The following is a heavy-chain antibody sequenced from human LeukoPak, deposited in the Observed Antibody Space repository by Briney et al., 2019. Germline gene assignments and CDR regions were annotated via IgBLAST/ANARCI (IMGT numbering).Heavy chain of an antibody. J-gene: IGHJ4*02. CDR2: IYYSGST. CDR3: ARGPHDYGDFYFDY. V-gene: IGHV4-39*01. Sequence: SETLSLTCTVSGGSISSSSYYWGWIRQPPGKGLEWIGSIYYSGSTYYNPSLKSRVTISVDTSKNQFSLKLSSVTAADTAVCYCARGPHDYGDFYFDYWGQGTLVTVSS. CDR1: GGSISSSSYY. D-gene: IGHD4-17*01.